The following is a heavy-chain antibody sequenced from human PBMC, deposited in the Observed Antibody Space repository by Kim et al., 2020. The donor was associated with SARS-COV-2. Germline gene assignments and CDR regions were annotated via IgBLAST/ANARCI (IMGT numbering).Heavy chain of an antibody. J-gene: IGHJ5*02. CDR2: IYHSGST. D-gene: IGHD6-13*01. Sequence: SETLSLTCAVSGGSISSSNWWSWVRQPPGKGLEWIGEIYHSGSTNYNPSLKSRVTISVDKSKNQFSLKLSSVTAADTAVYYCARVAGQDSSSWYRFLYNWFDPWGQGTLVTVSS. CDR1: GGSISSSNW. CDR3: ARVAGQDSSSWYRFLYNWFDP. V-gene: IGHV4-4*02.